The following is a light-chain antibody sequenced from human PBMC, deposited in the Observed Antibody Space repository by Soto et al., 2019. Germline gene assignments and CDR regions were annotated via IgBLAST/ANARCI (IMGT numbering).Light chain of an antibody. CDR1: QSVSSY. V-gene: IGKV3-11*01. J-gene: IGKJ1*01. CDR3: QQRSDWPWT. Sequence: IVLTQSPGSLSLSPWERANLCCRASQSVSSYLAWYQQKPGQAPRLLIYDSSNRAAGIPARFSGSGSGTDFTLTVSSLEPEDFVVYYCQQRSDWPWTFGQGTEVDIK. CDR2: DSS.